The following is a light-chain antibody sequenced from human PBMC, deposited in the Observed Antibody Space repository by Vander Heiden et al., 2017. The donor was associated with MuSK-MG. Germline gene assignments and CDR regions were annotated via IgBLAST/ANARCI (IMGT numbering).Light chain of an antibody. V-gene: IGLV3-1*01. Sequence: SYELTQPPSVSVSPGQTASITCSGDKWGDKYACWYQQKPGQSPVLVIYQDSKRPSGIPERVSGSNSGNTATLTISGTQAMDEADYYCQAWDSRHVVFGGGTKLTVL. CDR2: QDS. CDR1: KWGDKY. CDR3: QAWDSRHVV. J-gene: IGLJ2*01.